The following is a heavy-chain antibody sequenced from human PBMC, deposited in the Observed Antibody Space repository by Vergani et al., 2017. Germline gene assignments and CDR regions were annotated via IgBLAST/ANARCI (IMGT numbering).Heavy chain of an antibody. CDR2: ISYDGSNK. J-gene: IGHJ6*02. CDR3: AKDTVRVAGAVYGMDV. CDR1: GFTFSSYG. V-gene: IGHV3-30*18. D-gene: IGHD6-19*01. Sequence: QVQLVESGGGVVQPGRSLRLSCAASGFTFSSYGMHWVRQAPGKGLEWVAVISYDGSNKYYADSVKGRFTISRDNSKNTLYLQMNSLRAEDTAVYYCAKDTVRVAGAVYGMDVWGQGTTVTVSS.